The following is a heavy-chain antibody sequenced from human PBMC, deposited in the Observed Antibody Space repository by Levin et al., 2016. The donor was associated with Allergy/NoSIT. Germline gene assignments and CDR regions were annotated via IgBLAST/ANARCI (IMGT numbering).Heavy chain of an antibody. J-gene: IGHJ4*02. Sequence: SETLSLTCTISGGSIGTFYWSWIRQPPGKGLEWIGYIYYSGNTNYNPSLKSRVTISVDTSKNQFSLKLSSVTAADTAVYYCARHDSSGYPLDYWGQGTLVTVSS. D-gene: IGHD3-22*01. V-gene: IGHV4-59*01. CDR2: IYYSGNT. CDR1: GGSIGTFY. CDR3: ARHDSSGYPLDY.